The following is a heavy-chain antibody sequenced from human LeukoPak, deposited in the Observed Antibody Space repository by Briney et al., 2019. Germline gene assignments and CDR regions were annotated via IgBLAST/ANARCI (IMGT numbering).Heavy chain of an antibody. CDR3: AREVSILRGTKGFDY. CDR1: GFSFSSHE. V-gene: IGHV3-48*03. CDR2: IGHRGRTI. D-gene: IGHD3-10*01. Sequence: QPGGSLRLFCAASGFSFSSHEMNWVRQAPGKGLEWVSYIGHRGRTIYYADSVKGRFTISRDNAKNSLYLQMNSLRAEDTAVYYCAREVSILRGTKGFDYWGQGTLVTVSS. J-gene: IGHJ4*02.